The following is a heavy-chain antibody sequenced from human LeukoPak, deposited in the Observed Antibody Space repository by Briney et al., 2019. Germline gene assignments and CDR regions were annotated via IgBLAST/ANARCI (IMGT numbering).Heavy chain of an antibody. CDR1: GFPFSSYA. CDR2: ISGSGSST. J-gene: IGHJ3*02. CDR3: ARVRPGRSSLVDAFDI. Sequence: SGGSLRLSCSASGFPFSSYAMRSVRQAPGKGLELVSAISGSGSSTYYADSVTSRFTISRDNSKNTLYLQMNSLRAEDTAVYDCARVRPGRSSLVDAFDIWGQGTMVTVSS. V-gene: IGHV3-23*01. D-gene: IGHD6-6*01.